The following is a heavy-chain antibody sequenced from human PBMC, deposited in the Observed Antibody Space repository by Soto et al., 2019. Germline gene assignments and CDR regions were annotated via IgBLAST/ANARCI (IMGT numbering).Heavy chain of an antibody. CDR3: ARIALAYCSGGSCFLTFDY. V-gene: IGHV1-3*01. Sequence: GASVKVSCKASGYTFTSYAMHWVRQAPGQRLEWMGWINAGNGNTKYSQKFQGRVTITRDTSASTAYMELSSLRSEDTAVYYCARIALAYCSGGSCFLTFDYWGPGTLVTVSS. CDR2: INAGNGNT. J-gene: IGHJ4*02. CDR1: GYTFTSYA. D-gene: IGHD2-15*01.